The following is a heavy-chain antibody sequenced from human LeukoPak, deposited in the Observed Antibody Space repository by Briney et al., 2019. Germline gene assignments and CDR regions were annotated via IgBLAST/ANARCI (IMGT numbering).Heavy chain of an antibody. Sequence: GRSLRLSCAASGFTFDDYAMHWVRQAPGKGLEWVSGISWNSGSIGYADSVKGRFTIFRDNAKNSLYLQMNSLRAEDTALYYCAKDRSSAHDGMDVWGQGTTVTVSS. V-gene: IGHV3-9*01. CDR2: ISWNSGSI. CDR1: GFTFDDYA. D-gene: IGHD6-6*01. CDR3: AKDRSSAHDGMDV. J-gene: IGHJ6*02.